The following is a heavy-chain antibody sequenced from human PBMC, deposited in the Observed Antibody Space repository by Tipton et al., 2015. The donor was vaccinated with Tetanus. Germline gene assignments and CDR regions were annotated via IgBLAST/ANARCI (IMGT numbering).Heavy chain of an antibody. Sequence: QLVQSGAELKKPGASVKASCKASGYTFTGYYMYWVRQAPGQGLEWVGWIDPNSGATIYAQNFQGRVTMTRDTSISTVYMELSRLRSDDTAVYYCARDRGDYIYYGMDVWGPGTTVTVSS. CDR1: GYTFTGYY. D-gene: IGHD2-21*01. CDR2: IDPNSGAT. V-gene: IGHV1-2*02. CDR3: ARDRGDYIYYGMDV. J-gene: IGHJ6*02.